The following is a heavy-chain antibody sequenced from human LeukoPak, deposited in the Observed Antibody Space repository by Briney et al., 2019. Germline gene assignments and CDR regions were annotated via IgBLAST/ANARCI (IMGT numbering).Heavy chain of an antibody. CDR2: INPNSGGT. Sequence: GASVKVSCKASGYTFTGYYMHWVRQAPGQGLEWMGWINPNSGGTNYAQKFQGRVTMTRDTSISTAYMELSRLRSDDTAVYYCARVGMEIGWSLELWGRGTLVTVSS. CDR3: ARVGMEIGWSLEL. V-gene: IGHV1-2*02. D-gene: IGHD2-21*01. J-gene: IGHJ2*01. CDR1: GYTFTGYY.